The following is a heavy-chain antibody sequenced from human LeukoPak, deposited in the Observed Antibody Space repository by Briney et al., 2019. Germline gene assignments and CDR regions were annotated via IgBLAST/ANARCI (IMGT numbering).Heavy chain of an antibody. CDR2: IYYSGST. Sequence: SETLSLTCTVSGGSISSGDYYRSWIRQPPGKGLEWIGYIYYSGSTYYNPSLKSRVTISVDTSKNQFSLKLSSVTAADTAVYYCARGSPQHRISFDIWGQGTMVTVSS. J-gene: IGHJ3*02. V-gene: IGHV4-30-4*01. D-gene: IGHD3-3*02. CDR3: ARGSPQHRISFDI. CDR1: GGSISSGDYY.